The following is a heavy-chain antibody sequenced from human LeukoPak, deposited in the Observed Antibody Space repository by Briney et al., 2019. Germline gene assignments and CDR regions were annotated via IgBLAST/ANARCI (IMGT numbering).Heavy chain of an antibody. V-gene: IGHV3-30*18. CDR3: AKERDSSSWIGWFDP. D-gene: IGHD6-13*01. CDR2: ISYDGSNK. Sequence: GGSLRLSCAASGFTFSSYGMHWVRQAPGKGLEWVAVISYDGSNKYYADSVKGRFTISRDNSKNTLYLQMNSLRAEDTAVYYCAKERDSSSWIGWFDPWGQGTLVTVSS. CDR1: GFTFSSYG. J-gene: IGHJ5*02.